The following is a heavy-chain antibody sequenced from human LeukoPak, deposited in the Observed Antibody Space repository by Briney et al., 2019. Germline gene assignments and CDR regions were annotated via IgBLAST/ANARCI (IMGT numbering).Heavy chain of an antibody. J-gene: IGHJ4*02. CDR2: IKQDGSER. CDR1: GFTFSSYW. V-gene: IGHV3-7*01. D-gene: IGHD2-15*01. CDR3: ARHEDIVAVVAATD. Sequence: GGSLRLSCAASGFTFSSYWMSWVRQAPGQGLEWVANIKQDGSERYYLDSVKGRFTISRDNAKNLLYLQMNSLRAEDTAVYYCARHEDIVAVVAATDWGQGTLITVSS.